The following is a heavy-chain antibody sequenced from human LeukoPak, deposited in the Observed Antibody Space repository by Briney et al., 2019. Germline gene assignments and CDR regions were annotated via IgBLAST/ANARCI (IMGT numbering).Heavy chain of an antibody. V-gene: IGHV1-46*01. Sequence: GASVKVSCKASGYTFTTYYMHCVRQAPGQGLEWVGIINPTGGSTYYAQKVLGRVTMTRDTSTSTVYMDLSSLRSEDTAVYYCARGTHIDSSGYYAGHFDYWGQGTLVTVSS. CDR1: GYTFTTYY. J-gene: IGHJ4*02. CDR3: ARGTHIDSSGYYAGHFDY. CDR2: INPTGGST. D-gene: IGHD3-22*01.